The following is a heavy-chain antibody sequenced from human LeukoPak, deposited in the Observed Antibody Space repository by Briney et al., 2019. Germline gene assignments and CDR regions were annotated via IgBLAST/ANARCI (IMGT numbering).Heavy chain of an antibody. V-gene: IGHV4-59*01. CDR1: GGSISSYY. CDR3: ARISSGWYADP. D-gene: IGHD6-19*01. J-gene: IGHJ5*02. Sequence: SETLSLTCTVPGGSISSYYWSSIRQPPGKGLEWIGYIYYSGSTHYNPSLQSRVTISVDTSKNQFSLKLSSVTAADTAVYYCARISSGWYADPWGQGTLVTVSS. CDR2: IYYSGST.